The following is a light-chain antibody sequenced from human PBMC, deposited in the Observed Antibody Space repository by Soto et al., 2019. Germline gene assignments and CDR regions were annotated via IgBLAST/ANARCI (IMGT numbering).Light chain of an antibody. CDR1: QCVSSGY. CDR2: GAS. CDR3: QQYGSSLPLFT. J-gene: IGKJ3*01. V-gene: IGKV3-20*01. Sequence: EIVLTQSPGTLSLSPGERATLSCRASQCVSSGYLAWYQQKPGQAPRLLIYGASSRATGIPDRFSGSGSGTDFTHTISRLEPEDFAVYYCQQYGSSLPLFTFGPGTKVHI.